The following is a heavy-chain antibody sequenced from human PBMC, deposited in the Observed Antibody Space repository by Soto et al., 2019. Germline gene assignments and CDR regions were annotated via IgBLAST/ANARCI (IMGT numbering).Heavy chain of an antibody. CDR2: MSSSGSTI. V-gene: IGHV3-48*03. CDR3: AAIVVVPAATMDA. CDR1: GFTVSSYD. J-gene: IGHJ6*02. D-gene: IGHD2-2*01. Sequence: GGSLRLSCAASGFTVSSYDMNWVRQAPGKGLECVSYMSSSGSTIYYADSVKGRFTVSRDNAKSSLYLQMNSLRAEDTAVYYCAAIVVVPAATMDAWGQGTTVTVSS.